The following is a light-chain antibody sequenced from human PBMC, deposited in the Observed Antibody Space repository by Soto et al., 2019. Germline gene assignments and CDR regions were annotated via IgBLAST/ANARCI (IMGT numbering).Light chain of an antibody. J-gene: IGLJ1*01. CDR1: SNDIGSYNY. CDR3: SSYTSSSTYV. V-gene: IGLV2-14*01. Sequence: QSVLTQPASVSGSPGQSITISCTGTSNDIGSYNYVSWYQQHPGKAPKVMIYEVNNRPSGVSNRFSGSKSGNTASLAISGLQAEDEADYYCSSYTSSSTYVFGTGTKLTVL. CDR2: EVN.